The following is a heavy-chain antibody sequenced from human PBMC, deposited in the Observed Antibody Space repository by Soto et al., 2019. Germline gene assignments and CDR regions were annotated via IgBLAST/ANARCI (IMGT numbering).Heavy chain of an antibody. CDR1: GGSFSGYY. D-gene: IGHD2-2*02. V-gene: IGHV4-34*01. CDR2: INHSGST. CDR3: ASLPVVVPAAIFDY. J-gene: IGHJ4*02. Sequence: SETLSLTCAVYGGSFSGYYWSWIRQPPGKGLEWIGEINHSGSTNYNPSLKSRVTISVDTSKNQFSLKLSSVTAADTAVYYCASLPVVVPAAIFDYWGQGTLVTVSS.